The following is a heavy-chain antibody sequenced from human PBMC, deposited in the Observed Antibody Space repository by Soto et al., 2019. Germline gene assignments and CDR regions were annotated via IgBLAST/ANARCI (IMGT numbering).Heavy chain of an antibody. J-gene: IGHJ5*02. Sequence: QVQLEXXXXEXXKPGSXVKVSCKVSGGTFSNFAVXXXXXXXXQGLEYVGLILPFTGKPNYAPKXXXXXXXXXXXXXXXXXXXXXSLRSDDTAVYYCARLGYCSGSNCYGLGDLWGQXTLVTVSS. CDR2: ILPFTGKP. CDR1: GGTFSNFA. V-gene: IGHV1-69*01. D-gene: IGHD6-19*01. CDR3: ARLGYCSGSNCYGLGDL.